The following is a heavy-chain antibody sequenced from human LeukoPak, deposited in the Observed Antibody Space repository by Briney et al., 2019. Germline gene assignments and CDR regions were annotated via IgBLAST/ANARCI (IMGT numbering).Heavy chain of an antibody. Sequence: SVKVSCKASGDTFNTYAISWVRQAPGQGLEWMGRIIPIFGTANYAQKFQGRVTITTDESTSTAYMELSSLRSEDTAVYYRARDKVGTAIAFDIWGQGTMVTVSS. CDR2: IIPIFGTA. D-gene: IGHD2-21*02. CDR3: ARDKVGTAIAFDI. J-gene: IGHJ3*02. CDR1: GDTFNTYA. V-gene: IGHV1-69*05.